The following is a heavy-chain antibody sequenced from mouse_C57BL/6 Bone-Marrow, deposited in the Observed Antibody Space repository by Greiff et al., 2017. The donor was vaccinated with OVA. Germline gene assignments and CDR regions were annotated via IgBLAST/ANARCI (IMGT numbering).Heavy chain of an antibody. V-gene: IGHV1-22*01. J-gene: IGHJ1*03. CDR1: GYTFTDYN. CDR2: INPNNGGT. CDR3: ARGTWFTTVVANDWYFDV. D-gene: IGHD1-1*01. Sequence: VQLQQSGPELVKPGASVKMSCKASGYTFTDYNMHWVKQSHGKSLEWIGYINPNNGGTSYNQKFKGKATLTVNTSSSTAYMELRSLTSEDSAVYYCARGTWFTTVVANDWYFDVWGTGTTVTVSS.